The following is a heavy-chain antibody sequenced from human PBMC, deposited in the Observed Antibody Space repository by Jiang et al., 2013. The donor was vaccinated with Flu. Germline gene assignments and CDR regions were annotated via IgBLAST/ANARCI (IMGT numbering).Heavy chain of an antibody. J-gene: IGHJ5*02. CDR3: ARQGDVAAAGNWSDP. D-gene: IGHD6-13*01. CDR1: GGSISSSSYY. CDR2: IYYSGST. Sequence: GSGLVKPSETLSLTCTVSGGSISSSSYYWGWIRQPPGKGLEWIGSIYYSGSTYYNPSLKSRVTISVDTSKNQFSLKLSSVTAADTAVYYCARQGDVAAAGNWSDPWGQGTLVTV. V-gene: IGHV4-39*01.